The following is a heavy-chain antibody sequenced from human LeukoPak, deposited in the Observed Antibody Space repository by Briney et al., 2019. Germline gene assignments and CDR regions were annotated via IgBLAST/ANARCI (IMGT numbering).Heavy chain of an antibody. Sequence: GSLRLSCAASGFTFSNYWMHWVRQAPGKGLVWVSRINSGGINTSYADSVRGRFTISRDNAKNSLYLQMNSLSAEDTAVYYCARSVEAGYMDVWGKGTTVTISS. CDR3: ARSVEAGYMDV. CDR1: GFTFSNYW. J-gene: IGHJ6*03. CDR2: INSGGINT. D-gene: IGHD3-10*01. V-gene: IGHV3-74*01.